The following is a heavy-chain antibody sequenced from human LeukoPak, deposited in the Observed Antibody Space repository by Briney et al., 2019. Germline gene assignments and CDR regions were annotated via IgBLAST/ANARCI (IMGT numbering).Heavy chain of an antibody. CDR2: ISYDGSNK. J-gene: IGHJ4*02. CDR1: GFTFSNYW. D-gene: IGHD1-26*01. CDR3: ASSGSYRFDY. V-gene: IGHV3-30*03. Sequence: GGSLRPSCAASGFTFSNYWMGWVRQAPGKGLEWVAVISYDGSNKYYADSVKGRFTISRDNSKNMLYLQMNSLRDEDTAVYYCASSGSYRFDYWGQGTLVTVSS.